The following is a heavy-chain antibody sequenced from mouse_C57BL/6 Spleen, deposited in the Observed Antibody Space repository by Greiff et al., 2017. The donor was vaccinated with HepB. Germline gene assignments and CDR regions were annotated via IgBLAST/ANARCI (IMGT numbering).Heavy chain of an antibody. CDR2: IDPNSGGT. Sequence: QVQLQQPGAELVKPGASVKLSCKASGYTFTSYWMHWVKQRPGRGLEWIGRIDPNSGGTKYNEKFKSKATLTVDKPSSTAYMQLSSLTSEDSAVYYCARGRIRYDYDFYAMDYWGQGTSVTVSS. D-gene: IGHD2-4*01. CDR1: GYTFTSYW. V-gene: IGHV1-72*01. J-gene: IGHJ4*01. CDR3: ARGRIRYDYDFYAMDY.